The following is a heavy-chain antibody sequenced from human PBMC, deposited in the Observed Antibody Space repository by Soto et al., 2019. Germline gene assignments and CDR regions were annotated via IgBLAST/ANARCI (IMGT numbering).Heavy chain of an antibody. D-gene: IGHD3-10*01. CDR3: ARDFEGPSNYCSGTAAFDI. V-gene: IGHV4-31*03. CDR2: IYYSWST. CDR1: GGSISSGGYY. Sequence: QVQLQESGPGLVKPSQTLSLTCTVSGGSISSGGYYWSWIRQHPGKGLEWIGYIYYSWSTHYNPSLKSRVTISVDTSKNQFSLKLSSVTAADTAVYYCARDFEGPSNYCSGTAAFDIWCQGTMVTVSS. J-gene: IGHJ3*02.